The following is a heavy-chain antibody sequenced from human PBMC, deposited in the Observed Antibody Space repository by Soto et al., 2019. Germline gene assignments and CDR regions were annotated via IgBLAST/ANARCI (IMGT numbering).Heavy chain of an antibody. CDR3: AIARHCSSAACPAAE. J-gene: IGHJ1*01. D-gene: IGHD2-2*01. CDR2: IGPTANT. Sequence: EVQLLESGGGLVQPGGSLILSCAASGFPFRTSGILWLRQPPGEGLEWVSAIGPTANTNYSDSVKGRFTNSRDNSRNTVFQQMSALRTEDPALYYWAIARHCSSAACPAAEWGQGTLITVSS. CDR1: GFPFRTSG. V-gene: IGHV3-23*05.